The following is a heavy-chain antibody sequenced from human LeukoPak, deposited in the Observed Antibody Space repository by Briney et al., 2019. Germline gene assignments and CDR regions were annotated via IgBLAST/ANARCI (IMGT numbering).Heavy chain of an antibody. Sequence: ASVKVSCKASGYTFTGYYMHWVRQAPGQGLEWMGIINPSGGSTSYAQKFQGRVTMTRDTSTSTVYMELSSLRSEDTAVYYCASNPPYGSGSYYNDYWGQGTLVTVSS. J-gene: IGHJ4*02. D-gene: IGHD3-10*01. V-gene: IGHV1-46*01. CDR1: GYTFTGYY. CDR3: ASNPPYGSGSYYNDY. CDR2: INPSGGST.